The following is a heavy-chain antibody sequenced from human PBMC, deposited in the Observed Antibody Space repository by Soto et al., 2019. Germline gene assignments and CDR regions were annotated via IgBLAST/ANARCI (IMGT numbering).Heavy chain of an antibody. D-gene: IGHD1-1*01. J-gene: IGHJ4*02. Sequence: EVQLVESGGGLVQPGGSLRLSCAASGFTFSNYWMHWVRLPPGKGLLWVSRINIGGSAANYAGSVEGRFTVSRDDAKNTLYLQMNSLRDDDTAVYYCVRGTNDSYRLDYWGQGAPVTVSS. V-gene: IGHV3-74*01. CDR3: VRGTNDSYRLDY. CDR1: GFTFSNYW. CDR2: INIGGSAA.